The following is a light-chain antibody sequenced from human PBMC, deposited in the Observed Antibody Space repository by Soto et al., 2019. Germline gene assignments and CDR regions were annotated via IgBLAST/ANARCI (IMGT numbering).Light chain of an antibody. J-gene: IGLJ1*01. Sequence: QSALTQPASVSGSPGQSITISCTGTSSDVGGYNYVSWYQQHPGKAPKLMISEVSNRPSGVSNRFSGSKSGNTASLTISGLQAEDEADYFCNSYGSTSTRYVFGTGTKLTVL. CDR3: NSYGSTSTRYV. CDR1: SSDVGGYNY. CDR2: EVS. V-gene: IGLV2-14*01.